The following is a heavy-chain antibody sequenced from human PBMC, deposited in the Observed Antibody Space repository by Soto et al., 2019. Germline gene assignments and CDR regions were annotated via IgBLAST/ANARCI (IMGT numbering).Heavy chain of an antibody. CDR1: GFTFSSYG. V-gene: IGHV3-30*18. CDR2: ISYDGSNK. D-gene: IGHD6-13*01. Sequence: PGGSLRLSCAASGFTFSSYGMHWVRQAPGKGLEWVAVISYDGSNKYYADSVKGRFTISRDNSKNTLYLQMNSLRAEDTAVYYCAKDHDGSSWYHYYYYYGMDVWGQGTTVTVSS. CDR3: AKDHDGSSWYHYYYYYGMDV. J-gene: IGHJ6*02.